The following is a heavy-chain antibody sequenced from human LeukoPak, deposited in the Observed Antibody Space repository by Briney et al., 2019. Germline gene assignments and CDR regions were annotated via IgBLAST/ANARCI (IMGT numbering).Heavy chain of an antibody. J-gene: IGHJ4*02. CDR2: IYYSGST. CDR3: AGSRDKKYYFDY. V-gene: IGHV4-59*01. CDR1: GGSISSYY. Sequence: SETLSLTCTVSGGSISSYYWSWIRQPPGKGLEWIGYIYYSGSTNYNPSLKSRVTISVDTSKNQFSLKLSSVAAADTAVYYCAGSRDKKYYFDYWGQGALVTVSS. D-gene: IGHD1-26*01.